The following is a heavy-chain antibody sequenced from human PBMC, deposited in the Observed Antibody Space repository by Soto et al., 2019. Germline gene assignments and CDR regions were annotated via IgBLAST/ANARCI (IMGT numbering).Heavy chain of an antibody. J-gene: IGHJ6*02. CDR2: VGSKTYTHAT. D-gene: IGHD2-15*01. Sequence: EVQLVESGGGLVQPGGSLKVSCAASGFTFSASSMHWVRQASGKGLEWVGRVGSKTYTHATAYAASVKGRFTISRDDSKNTAYLQMNSLKTEDTAVYYCPQVLPGLSGMDVWGRGTTVTVSS. CDR1: GFTFSASS. CDR3: PQVLPGLSGMDV. V-gene: IGHV3-73*02.